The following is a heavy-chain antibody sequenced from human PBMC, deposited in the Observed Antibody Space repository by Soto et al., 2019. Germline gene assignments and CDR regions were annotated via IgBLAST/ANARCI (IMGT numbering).Heavy chain of an antibody. D-gene: IGHD2-2*01. V-gene: IGHV3-9*01. CDR2: ITWDSGSM. CDR1: GFKFSDYA. CDR3: AKQTSTSYYYHYDMDV. J-gene: IGHJ6*02. Sequence: SLRLSCSASGFKFSDYAMHWVRQAPGKGLEWVSGITWDSGSMAYVDSVKGRFTISRDNAKNSLYLQMNSLRPGDTALYYCAKQTSTSYYYHYDMDVWGPGTTVTVSS.